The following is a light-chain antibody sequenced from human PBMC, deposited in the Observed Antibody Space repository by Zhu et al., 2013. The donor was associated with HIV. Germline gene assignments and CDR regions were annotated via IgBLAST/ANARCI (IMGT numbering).Light chain of an antibody. V-gene: IGKV1-33*01. CDR2: DAS. Sequence: DIQMTQSPSSLSPSVGDRVTITCQASQDIRNYLNWYQQKPGKAPRLLIYDASTLQTGVPSRFSGSGSGTDFTFTITNLQPEDVATYYCQQFENLPVTFGGGTHLKIK. CDR3: QQFENLPVT. CDR1: QDIRNY. J-gene: IGKJ4*01.